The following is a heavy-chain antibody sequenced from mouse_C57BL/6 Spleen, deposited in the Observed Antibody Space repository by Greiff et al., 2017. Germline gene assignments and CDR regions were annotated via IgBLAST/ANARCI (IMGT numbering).Heavy chain of an antibody. Sequence: VQLQQSGAELVRPGASVTLSCKASGYTFTDYEMHWVKQTPVHGLEWIGAIDPETGGTAYNQKFKGKAILTADKSSSTAYMELRSLTSEDSAVYYCTRITTVVKSPYFDVWGTGTTVTVSS. CDR1: GYTFTDYE. J-gene: IGHJ1*03. CDR3: TRITTVVKSPYFDV. CDR2: IDPETGGT. V-gene: IGHV1-15*01. D-gene: IGHD1-1*01.